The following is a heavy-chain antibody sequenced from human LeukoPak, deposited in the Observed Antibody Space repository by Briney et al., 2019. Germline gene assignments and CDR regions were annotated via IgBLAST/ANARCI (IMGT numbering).Heavy chain of an antibody. V-gene: IGHV4-61*02. Sequence: SETLSLTCTVSGGSISSGSYYWSWIRQPAGKGLEWIGRIYTSGSTNYNPSLKSRVTISVDTSKNQFSLKLTSVTAADTAVYYCARASSSWLTIDYWGQGTLVTVSS. J-gene: IGHJ4*02. CDR3: ARASSSWLTIDY. D-gene: IGHD6-13*01. CDR1: GGSISSGSYY. CDR2: IYTSGST.